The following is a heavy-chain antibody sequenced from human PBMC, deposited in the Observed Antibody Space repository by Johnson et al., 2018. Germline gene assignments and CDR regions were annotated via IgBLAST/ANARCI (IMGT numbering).Heavy chain of an antibody. CDR3: SRPSDNRGYYPSDAFDI. Sequence: KQPGESLKISGKGSGYSFTSYWIGWVRQMPGTGLEWMGIIYPGDSDTRYRPALQGQVTISADNSISTAYLQWSSLKASDTAMYNCSRPSDNRGYYPSDAFDIWGQGTMVTVSS. J-gene: IGHJ3*02. CDR2: IYPGDSDT. CDR1: GYSFTSYW. V-gene: IGHV5-51*03. D-gene: IGHD3-22*01.